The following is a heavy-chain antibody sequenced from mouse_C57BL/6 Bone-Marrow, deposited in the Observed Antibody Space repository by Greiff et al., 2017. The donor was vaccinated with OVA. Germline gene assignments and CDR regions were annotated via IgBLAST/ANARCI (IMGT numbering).Heavy chain of an antibody. CDR2: IDPETGGT. CDR3: TKVYGSWFAY. D-gene: IGHD2-2*01. J-gene: IGHJ3*01. V-gene: IGHV1-15*01. Sequence: VQRVESGAELVRPGASVTLSCKASGYTFTDYEMHWVKQTPVHGLEWIGAIDPETGGTAYNQKFKGKAILTADKSSSTAYMELRSLTSEDSAVYYCTKVYGSWFAYWGQGTLVTVSA. CDR1: GYTFTDYE.